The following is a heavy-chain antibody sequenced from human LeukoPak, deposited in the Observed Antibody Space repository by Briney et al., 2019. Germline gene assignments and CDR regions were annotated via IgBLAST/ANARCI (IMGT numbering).Heavy chain of an antibody. Sequence: GESLRLSCAASGFSFSSYSMNWVRQAPGKGLQWVSYISRGSNTIYYADSVKGRFTISRDNAKNSLYLQMNSLRAEDTAVYYCARGEGSNYLNYWGQGTLDTVSS. V-gene: IGHV3-48*01. J-gene: IGHJ4*02. CDR2: ISRGSNTI. CDR3: ARGEGSNYLNY. D-gene: IGHD4-11*01. CDR1: GFSFSSYS.